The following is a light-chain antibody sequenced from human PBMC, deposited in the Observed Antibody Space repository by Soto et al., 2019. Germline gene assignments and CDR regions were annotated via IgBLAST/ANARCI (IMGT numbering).Light chain of an antibody. CDR3: QQRRFT. CDR2: TAS. Sequence: DIQLTQSPSFLSASVGDRVTITCRASQGISSYLAWYQQKPGKAPKLMIYTASTLQRVGPSRFSGSGSGTELTLTIRRLQPEDFATYYGQQRRFTFGPGTKVDMK. J-gene: IGKJ3*01. CDR1: QGISSY. V-gene: IGKV1-9*01.